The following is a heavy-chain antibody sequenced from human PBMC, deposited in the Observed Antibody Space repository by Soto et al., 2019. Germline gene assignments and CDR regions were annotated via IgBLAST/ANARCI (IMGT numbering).Heavy chain of an antibody. CDR1: GFTFRTYA. CDR2: ISDSGMT. V-gene: IGHV3-23*01. D-gene: IGHD2-2*01. CDR3: AKGGEGSCSRTSCLYFSDS. J-gene: IGHJ5*02. Sequence: EVHLLDSGGGLVQPGGSLRLSCAASGFTFRTYAMSWVRQAPGKGREWVSTISDSGMTYYADSVKGRFTISRDNSRNALDLQMNSLRVEDTAVYYCAKGGEGSCSRTSCLYFSDSWGQGTLVTVSS.